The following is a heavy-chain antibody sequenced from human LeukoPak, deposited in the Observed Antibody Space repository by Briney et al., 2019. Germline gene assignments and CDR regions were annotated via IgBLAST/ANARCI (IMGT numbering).Heavy chain of an antibody. Sequence: KGGESLKISCKGSGYSFTSYWIGWVRQMPGKGLGWMGIIYPGDSDTRYSPSFQGQVTISADKSISTAYLQWSSLKASDTAMYYCARGMDTAMADYYYYYGMDVWGQGTTVTVSS. CDR3: ARGMDTAMADYYYYYGMDV. CDR2: IYPGDSDT. D-gene: IGHD5-18*01. J-gene: IGHJ6*02. V-gene: IGHV5-51*01. CDR1: GYSFTSYW.